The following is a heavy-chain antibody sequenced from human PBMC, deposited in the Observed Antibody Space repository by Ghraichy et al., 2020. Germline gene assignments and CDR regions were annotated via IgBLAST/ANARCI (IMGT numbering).Heavy chain of an antibody. CDR3: SRDPLPGGVSWAGGLDY. CDR1: GFTFSSYA. V-gene: IGHV3-30*03. J-gene: IGHJ4*02. Sequence: GGSLRLSCAASGFTFSSYAMHWVRQAPGKGLEWVAVISYDGSHKIYADSVKGRFIISRDDSKNTLYMQMESLRAEDTAVYYCSRDPLPGGVSWAGGLDYWGQGTLVTVSS. CDR2: ISYDGSHK. D-gene: IGHD6-13*01.